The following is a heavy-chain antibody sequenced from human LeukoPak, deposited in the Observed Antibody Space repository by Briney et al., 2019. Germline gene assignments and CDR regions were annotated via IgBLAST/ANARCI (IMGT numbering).Heavy chain of an antibody. J-gene: IGHJ4*02. CDR2: IRHDGDEK. CDR1: GFPFNKYW. Sequence: GGSLRLPCAVSGFPFNKYWMTWVRQAPGKGLEWVANIRHDGDEKHYVDSVKGRFTISRLNANNSLYLQMDSLRVGDTAVYYCARDTDEYDFWGQGTLVAVSS. V-gene: IGHV3-7*01. CDR3: ARDTDEYDF. D-gene: IGHD3-3*01.